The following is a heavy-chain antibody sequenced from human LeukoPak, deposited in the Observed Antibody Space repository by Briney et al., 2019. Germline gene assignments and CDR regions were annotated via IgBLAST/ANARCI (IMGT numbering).Heavy chain of an antibody. J-gene: IGHJ4*02. Sequence: GGSLRLSCAASGFTFSSYEMNWVRQAPGKGLEWVSYISTSGSTKYYADSVKGRFTISRDNAKNSLYLQMNSLRAEDTAVYYCARDWDYYGSGSYLDYWGQGTLVTVSS. CDR2: ISTSGSTK. CDR1: GFTFSSYE. V-gene: IGHV3-48*03. CDR3: ARDWDYYGSGSYLDY. D-gene: IGHD3-10*01.